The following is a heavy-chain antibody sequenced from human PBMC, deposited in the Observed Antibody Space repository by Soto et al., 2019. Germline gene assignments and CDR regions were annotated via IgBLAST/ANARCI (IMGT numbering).Heavy chain of an antibody. CDR2: IYYSGSS. J-gene: IGHJ4*02. CDR3: AREPDY. V-gene: IGHV4-31*03. CDR1: GCSISSVGYY. Sequence: QVQLQESGPGLVKPSQTLSLTCTVSGCSISSVGYYWSWIRPHPGKGLEWIGYIYYSGSSYYNTYLKSRVTISVDTSKTQFSLKLSAVTAADTAVYYCAREPDYWGQGTLVTVSS.